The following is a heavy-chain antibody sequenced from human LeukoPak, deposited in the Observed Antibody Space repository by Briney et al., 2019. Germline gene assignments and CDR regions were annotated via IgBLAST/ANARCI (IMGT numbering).Heavy chain of an antibody. CDR3: ARDRHVPGLYYYYMDV. J-gene: IGHJ6*03. CDR1: GLAFNNYA. Sequence: PGGSLRLSCAASGLAFNNYALHWVRQSSGKRLEWVSGIGSSGGGTYYADSVKGRFTISRDTSKGTVYLQMNSLRPEDTAVYFCARDRHVPGLYYYYMDVWGKGTTVTVSS. D-gene: IGHD6-6*01. CDR2: IGSSGGGT. V-gene: IGHV3-23*01.